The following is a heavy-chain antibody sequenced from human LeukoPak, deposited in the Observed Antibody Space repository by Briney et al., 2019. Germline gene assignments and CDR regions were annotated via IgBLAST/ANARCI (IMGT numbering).Heavy chain of an antibody. V-gene: IGHV3-33*06. CDR2: IWFDGSDK. Sequence: GGSLRLSCAASGFTFSYYGMHWVRQAPGKGLEWVAHIWFDGSDKYYADSVKGRFTISRDNSKNTLYLQMDSLRVEDTAVYYCAKPYSGSSGYFRDWGQGTLVTVSS. J-gene: IGHJ4*02. D-gene: IGHD3-22*01. CDR1: GFTFSYYG. CDR3: AKPYSGSSGYFRD.